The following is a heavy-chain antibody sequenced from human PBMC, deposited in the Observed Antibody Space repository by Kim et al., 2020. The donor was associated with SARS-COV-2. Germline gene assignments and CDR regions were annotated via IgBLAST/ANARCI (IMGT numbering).Heavy chain of an antibody. D-gene: IGHD5-18*01. J-gene: IGHJ4*02. CDR2: ISAYNGNT. CDR1: GYTFTSYG. CDR3: ASGVVGGYSYGYFDY. Sequence: ASVKVSCKASGYTFTSYGISWVRQAPGQGLEWMGWISAYNGNTNYAQKLQGRVTMTTDTSTSTAYMELRSLRSDDTAVYYCASGVVGGYSYGYFDYWGQGTLVTVSS. V-gene: IGHV1-18*04.